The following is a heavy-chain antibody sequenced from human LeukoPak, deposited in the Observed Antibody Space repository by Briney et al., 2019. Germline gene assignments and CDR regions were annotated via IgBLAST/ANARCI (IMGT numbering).Heavy chain of an antibody. J-gene: IGHJ4*02. CDR1: GFTFSSYS. CDR3: ARDSRLVYFDY. Sequence: GGSLRLSCAASGFTFSSYSMNWVRQAPGKGLEWVSSISSSSSYIYYADSVKGRSTISRDNAKNSLYLQMNSLRAEDTAVYYCARDSRLVYFDYWGQGTLVTVSS. D-gene: IGHD6-6*01. CDR2: ISSSSSYI. V-gene: IGHV3-21*04.